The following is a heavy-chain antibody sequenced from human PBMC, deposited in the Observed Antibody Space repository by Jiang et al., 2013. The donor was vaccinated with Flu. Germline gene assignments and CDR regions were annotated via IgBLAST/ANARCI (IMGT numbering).Heavy chain of an antibody. J-gene: IGHJ4*02. V-gene: IGHV6-1*01. CDR2: TYYRSKWYN. CDR1: AA. Sequence: AAWNWIRQSPSRGLEWLGRTYYRSKWYNDYAVSVKSRITINPDTSKNQFSLQLNSVTPEDTAVYYCARGWSLVVVPAAALDYWGQGTLVTVSS. D-gene: IGHD2-2*01. CDR3: ARGWSLVVVPAAALDY.